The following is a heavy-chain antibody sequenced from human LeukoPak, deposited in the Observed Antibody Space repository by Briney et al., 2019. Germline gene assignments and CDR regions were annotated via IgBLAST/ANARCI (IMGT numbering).Heavy chain of an antibody. J-gene: IGHJ5*02. CDR1: GGSISSYY. D-gene: IGHD3-10*01. CDR2: IYYSGST. V-gene: IGHV4-59*01. CDR3: AREITMVRGVIHWFDP. Sequence: SETLSLTCTVSGGSISSYYWSWIRQPPGNGLEWIGYIYYSGSTNYNPSLKSRVTISVDTSKNQFSLKLSSVTAADTAVYYCAREITMVRGVIHWFDPWGQGTLVTVSS.